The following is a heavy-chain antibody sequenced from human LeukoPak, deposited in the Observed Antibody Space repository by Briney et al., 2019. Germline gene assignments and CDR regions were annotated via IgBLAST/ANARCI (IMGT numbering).Heavy chain of an antibody. D-gene: IGHD1-26*01. CDR1: GFTFSSYW. J-gene: IGHJ4*02. CDR3: TTAHSGNYYDSDY. V-gene: IGHV3-15*04. Sequence: PGGSLRLSCAASGFTFSSYWMSWVRQAPGKGLEWVGRIESETDGGTADYAAPVKGRFTISRDDSKNTLYLQMNSLKTQDTAVYYCTTAHSGNYYDSDYWGQGTLVTVSS. CDR2: IESETDGGTA.